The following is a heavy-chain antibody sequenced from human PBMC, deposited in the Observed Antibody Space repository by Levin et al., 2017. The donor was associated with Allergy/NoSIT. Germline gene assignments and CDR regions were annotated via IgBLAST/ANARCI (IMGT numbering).Heavy chain of an antibody. V-gene: IGHV4-30-2*01. J-gene: IGHJ3*02. Sequence: RTSETLSLTCAVSGGSISSGGYSWSWIRQPPGKGLEWIGYIYHSGSTYYNPSLKSRVTISVDRSKNQFSLKLSSVTAADTAVYYWARDGYYDILTGWSEDAFDIWGQGTMVTVSS. CDR2: IYHSGST. CDR1: GGSISSGGYS. D-gene: IGHD3-9*01. CDR3: ARDGYYDILTGWSEDAFDI.